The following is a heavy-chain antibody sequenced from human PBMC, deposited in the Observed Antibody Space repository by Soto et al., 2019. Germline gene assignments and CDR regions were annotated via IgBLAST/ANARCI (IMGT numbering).Heavy chain of an antibody. V-gene: IGHV4-39*01. D-gene: IGHD2-21*01. CDR1: GVSIHNSHSF. Sequence: SETLSLTCTVSGVSIHNSHSFWAWIRQPPGKGLEFIGSVYHNGGAHYNSSLKSRVTISVDTAHNQVSLRMRSLTAADTAVYYCGRVVEGANRNTDPDYWCKGILVT. CDR3: GRVVEGANRNTDPDY. J-gene: IGHJ4*02. CDR2: VYHNGGA.